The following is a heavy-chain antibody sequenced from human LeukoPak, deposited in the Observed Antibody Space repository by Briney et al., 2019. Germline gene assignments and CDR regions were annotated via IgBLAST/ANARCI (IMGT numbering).Heavy chain of an antibody. Sequence: SVKVSCKASGGTFSSYAISWVRQAPGQGLEWMGGLIPIFGTANYAQKFQGRVTITTDESTSTAYMELSSMRSEDTAVYYCARAPGWYYDSSGSGRPYYFDYWGQGTLFTVSS. J-gene: IGHJ4*02. V-gene: IGHV1-69*05. CDR2: LIPIFGTA. CDR3: ARAPGWYYDSSGSGRPYYFDY. D-gene: IGHD3-22*01. CDR1: GGTFSSYA.